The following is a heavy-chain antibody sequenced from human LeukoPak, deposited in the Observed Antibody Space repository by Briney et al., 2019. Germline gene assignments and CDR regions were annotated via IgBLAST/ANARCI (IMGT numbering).Heavy chain of an antibody. V-gene: IGHV4-38-2*01. CDR2: IYHSGST. CDR3: ARLVGPGWFDP. Sequence: SETLSLTCAVSGYSISSGYYWGWIRQPPGKGLEWIGSIYHSGSTYYNPSLKSRVTISVDTSKNQFSLKLSSVTAADTAVYYSARLVGPGWFDPWGQGTLVTVSS. D-gene: IGHD1-26*01. J-gene: IGHJ5*02. CDR1: GYSISSGYY.